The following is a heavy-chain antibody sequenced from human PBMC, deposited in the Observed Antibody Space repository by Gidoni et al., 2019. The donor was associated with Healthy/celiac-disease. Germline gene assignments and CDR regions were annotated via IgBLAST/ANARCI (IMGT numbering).Heavy chain of an antibody. CDR2: IYYSGST. D-gene: IGHD3-16*02. CDR1: GGSISISSSY. CDR3: ARHLATYYDYIWGSYRLGEPFDY. Sequence: QLQLQESGPGLVKPSETLSLTSTVSGGSISISSSYWGWLRQPPGKGLEWIGSIYYSGSTYYNPSLKSRVTISVDTSKNQFSLKLSSVTAADTAVYYCARHLATYYDYIWGSYRLGEPFDYWGQGTLVTVSS. V-gene: IGHV4-39*01. J-gene: IGHJ4*02.